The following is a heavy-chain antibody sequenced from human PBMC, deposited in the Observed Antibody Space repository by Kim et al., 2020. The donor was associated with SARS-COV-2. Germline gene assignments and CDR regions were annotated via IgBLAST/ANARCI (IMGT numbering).Heavy chain of an antibody. CDR2: MNQDGTER. J-gene: IGHJ5*02. CDR1: GFPFNDYW. CDR3: ARGGYNWNDAFHL. V-gene: IGHV3-7*03. Sequence: GGSLRLSCVASGFPFNDYWMTWVRQAPGEGLEWVAIMNQDGTERNYAQSAKGRFTISRENSMNSVFLHLDSLRVDDTAVYFCARGGYNWNDAFHLWGQGNLVTVSS. D-gene: IGHD1-20*01.